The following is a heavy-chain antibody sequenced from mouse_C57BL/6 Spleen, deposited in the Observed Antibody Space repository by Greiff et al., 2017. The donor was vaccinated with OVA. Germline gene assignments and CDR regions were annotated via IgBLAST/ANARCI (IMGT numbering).Heavy chain of an antibody. CDR1: GYTFTSYT. J-gene: IGHJ2*01. CDR3: ARLLVFDY. V-gene: IGHV1-4*01. CDR2: INPSSGYT. Sequence: VQLQQSGAELARPGASVKMSCKASGYTFTSYTMHWVNQRPGQGLEWIGYINPSSGYTKYNQKFKDKATLTADKSSSTAYMQLSSLTSEDSAVYYCARLLVFDYWGQGTTLTVSS.